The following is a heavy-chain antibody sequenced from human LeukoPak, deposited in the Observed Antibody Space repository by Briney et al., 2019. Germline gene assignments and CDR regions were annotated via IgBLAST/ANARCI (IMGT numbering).Heavy chain of an antibody. D-gene: IGHD3-3*01. V-gene: IGHV4-59*08. CDR2: IYYSGST. J-gene: IGHJ5*02. CDR3: ARAITIFGVVIGPRFDP. CDR1: GGSISSYY. Sequence: SETLSLTCTVSGGSISSYYWSWIRQPPGKGLEWIGYIYYSGSTNYNPSLKSRVTMSVDTSKNQFSLKLSSVTAADTAVYYCARAITIFGVVIGPRFDPWGQGTLVTVSS.